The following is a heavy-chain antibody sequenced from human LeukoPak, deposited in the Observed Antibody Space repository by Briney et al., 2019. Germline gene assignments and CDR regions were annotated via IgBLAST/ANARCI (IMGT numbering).Heavy chain of an antibody. CDR1: GLTISSFD. CDR3: ARRFDS. CDR2: ISVSGYST. J-gene: IGHJ4*02. V-gene: IGHV3-48*03. Sequence: GGSLGLSCAAAGLTISSFDMNWVRQAPGKGLEWVSHISVSGYSTYYADSVKGRFTVSRDNAKNSLYLQMNSLRAEDTAVYFCARRFDSWGQGTLVTVSS.